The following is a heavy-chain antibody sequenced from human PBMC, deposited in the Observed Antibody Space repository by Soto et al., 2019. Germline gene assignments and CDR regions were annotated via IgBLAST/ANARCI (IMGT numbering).Heavy chain of an antibody. CDR3: ARIKSGYRYGSIIDF. J-gene: IGHJ4*02. D-gene: IGHD5-18*01. CDR2: VFYSGRT. CDR1: GGTIKNFE. Sequence: PSETRDITCSVAGGTIKNFEWGSIRKPTGKGLEWIGFVFYSGRTTYNPSLQSRFTISVDTSHNHFSLKLRSVTEADTATEYDARIKSGYRYGSIIDFEGQGKLGTVS. V-gene: IGHV4-59*01.